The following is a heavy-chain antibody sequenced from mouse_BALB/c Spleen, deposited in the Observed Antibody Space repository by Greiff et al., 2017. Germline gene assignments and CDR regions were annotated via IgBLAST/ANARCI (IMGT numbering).Heavy chain of an antibody. D-gene: IGHD2-3*01. V-gene: IGHV3-2*02. J-gene: IGHJ3*01. CDR2: ISYSGST. CDR1: GYSITSDYA. CDR3: ARSGGWST. Sequence: EVKLEESGPGLVKPSQSLSLTCTVTGYSITSDYAWNWIRQFPGNKLEWMGYISYSGSTSYNPSLKSRISITRDTSKNQFFLQLNSVTTEDTATYYCARSGGWSTWGQGTLVTVSA.